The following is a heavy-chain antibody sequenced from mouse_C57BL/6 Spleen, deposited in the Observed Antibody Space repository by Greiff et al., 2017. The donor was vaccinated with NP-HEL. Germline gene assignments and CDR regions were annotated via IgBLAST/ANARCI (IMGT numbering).Heavy chain of an antibody. D-gene: IGHD2-5*01. CDR1: GYAFSSSW. Sequence: QVQLQQSGPELVKPGASVKISCKASGYAFSSSWMNWVKQRPGKGLEWIGRIYPGDGDTNYNGKFKGKATLTADKSSSTAYMQLSSLTSEDSAVYFCAADYSNYWYFDVWGTGTTVTVSS. CDR2: IYPGDGDT. CDR3: AADYSNYWYFDV. V-gene: IGHV1-82*01. J-gene: IGHJ1*03.